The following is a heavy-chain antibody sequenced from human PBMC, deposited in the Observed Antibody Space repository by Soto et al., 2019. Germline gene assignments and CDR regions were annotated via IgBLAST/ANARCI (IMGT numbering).Heavy chain of an antibody. CDR1: GYSFTRYG. CDR2: INAYNGNT. D-gene: IGHD3-16*01. V-gene: IGHV1-18*01. CDR3: AMVDVYVTPSPQDV. Sequence: QVHLVQSGAEVKNPGASVKVSCKASGYSFTRYGIGWPRQAPGQGLEWMGWINAYNGNTNYAQNLQGRLTLTTDTSTTTAYMELRSLRSNDTAIYYCAMVDVYVTPSPQDVWGQGTTVTVSS. J-gene: IGHJ6*02.